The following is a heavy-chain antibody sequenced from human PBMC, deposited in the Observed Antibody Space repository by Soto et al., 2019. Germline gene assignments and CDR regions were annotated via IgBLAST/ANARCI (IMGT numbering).Heavy chain of an antibody. CDR3: ARVGAYSSSWPPHDAFDI. CDR2: IIPIFGTA. CDR1: GGTFSSYA. Sequence: GASVKVSCKASGGTFSSYAISWVRQAPGQGLEWMGGIIPIFGTANYAQKFQGRVTITADESTRTAYMELSSLRSEDTAVYYCARVGAYSSSWPPHDAFDIWGQGTMVTVAS. D-gene: IGHD6-13*01. V-gene: IGHV1-69*13. J-gene: IGHJ3*02.